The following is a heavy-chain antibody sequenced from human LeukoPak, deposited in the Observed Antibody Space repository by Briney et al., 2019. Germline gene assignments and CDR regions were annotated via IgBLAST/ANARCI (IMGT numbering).Heavy chain of an antibody. V-gene: IGHV4-59*01. Sequence: PSETLSLTCTVSGGSISSYYWSWIRPPPGKGLEWIGYIYYSGSTNYNPSLKSRATISVDTSKNQFSLKLSSVTAADTAVYYCARGDGGYSSSWYVGYYYYYYMDVWGKGTTVTVSS. D-gene: IGHD6-13*01. J-gene: IGHJ6*03. CDR2: IYYSGST. CDR3: ARGDGGYSSSWYVGYYYYYYMDV. CDR1: GGSISSYY.